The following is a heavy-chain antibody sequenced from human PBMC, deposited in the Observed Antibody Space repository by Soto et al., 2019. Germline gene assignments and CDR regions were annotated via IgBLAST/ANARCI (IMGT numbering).Heavy chain of an antibody. D-gene: IGHD6-13*01. V-gene: IGHV1-2*04. CDR3: ARSIMYSSSWPNYYYYGMDV. CDR2: INPNSGGT. Sequence: ASVKVSCKASGYTFTGYYIHWVRQARGQGLEWMGWINPNSGGTNYAQKFQGWVTMTRDTSISTAYMELSRLRSDDTAVYYCARSIMYSSSWPNYYYYGMDVWGQGTTVTVSS. CDR1: GYTFTGYY. J-gene: IGHJ6*02.